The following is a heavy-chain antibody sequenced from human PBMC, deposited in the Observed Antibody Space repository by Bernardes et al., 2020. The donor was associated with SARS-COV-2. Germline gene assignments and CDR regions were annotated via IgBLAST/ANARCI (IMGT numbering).Heavy chain of an antibody. CDR3: ARDQAFCSGGTCYPGYFQH. Sequence: SETLSLTCTVSGGSINSYYWSWIRQPPGKGLEWIGYMSSSGRTNYNPSLKSRVTISVDKSKNQFSLKLNSVTAADTAVYFCARDQAFCSGGTCYPGYFQHWSQGTLVTVSS. D-gene: IGHD2-15*01. CDR1: GGSINSYY. J-gene: IGHJ1*01. CDR2: MSSSGRT. V-gene: IGHV4-59*01.